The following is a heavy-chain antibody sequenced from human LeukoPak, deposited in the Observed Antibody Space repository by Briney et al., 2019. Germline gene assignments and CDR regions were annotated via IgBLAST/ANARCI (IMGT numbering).Heavy chain of an antibody. CDR1: GFTFSSYS. J-gene: IGHJ4*02. CDR3: AKELYSYGKVGYYFDY. Sequence: GGSLRLSCAASGFTFSSYSMNWVRQAPGKGLEWVSYISSSSSTIYYADSVKGRFTISRDDAKNSLYLQMNSLRAEDTAVYYCAKELYSYGKVGYYFDYWGQGTLVTVSS. V-gene: IGHV3-48*04. D-gene: IGHD5-18*01. CDR2: ISSSSSTI.